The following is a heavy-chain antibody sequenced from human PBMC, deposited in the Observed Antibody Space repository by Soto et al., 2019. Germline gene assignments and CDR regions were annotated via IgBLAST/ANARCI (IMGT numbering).Heavy chain of an antibody. V-gene: IGHV4-4*02. Sequence: QVQLQESGPGLVKPSGTLSLTCAVSGDSISSDKRWSWVRQPPGKGLEWIGEIYHSGRTNCNPSLKSRVTISVEKSKNQFSLELSSMTAADTAVYYCARGGDWKFDYWGQGSLVTVSS. D-gene: IGHD2-21*02. J-gene: IGHJ4*02. CDR1: GDSISSDKR. CDR3: ARGGDWKFDY. CDR2: IYHSGRT.